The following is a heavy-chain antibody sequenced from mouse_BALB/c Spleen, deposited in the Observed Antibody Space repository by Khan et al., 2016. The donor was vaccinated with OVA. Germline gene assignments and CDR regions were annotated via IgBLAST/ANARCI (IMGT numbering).Heavy chain of an antibody. CDR2: ISSGDNST. CDR1: GFAFSNYD. CDR3: TRRPGYFDV. J-gene: IGHJ1*03. Sequence: EVELVESGGGLVKPGGSLKLSCTASGFAFSNYDMSWVRQTPEKRLEWVASISSGDNSTYSPDTVKGRFTISRDNANNTLYLQMSSRKSEDTAIYYCTRRPGYFDVWGTGTSVTVSS. V-gene: IGHV5-12-1*01.